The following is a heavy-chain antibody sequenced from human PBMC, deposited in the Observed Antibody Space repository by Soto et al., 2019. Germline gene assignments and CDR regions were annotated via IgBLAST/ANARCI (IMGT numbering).Heavy chain of an antibody. V-gene: IGHV3-7*03. Sequence: GGSLRLSCAGSGLTFRNDWLSWVRQAPGKGLEWVANINQDGSERYYVDSVRGRFTTSRDNVENSLYLQLNSLRPEDTAVYYCAVYGYGVSAAAYWGQGTLVTVSS. CDR2: INQDGSER. J-gene: IGHJ4*02. CDR3: AVYGYGVSAAAY. CDR1: GLTFRNDW. D-gene: IGHD4-17*01.